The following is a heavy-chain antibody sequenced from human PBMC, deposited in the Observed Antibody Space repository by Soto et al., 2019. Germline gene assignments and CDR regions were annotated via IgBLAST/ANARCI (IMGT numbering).Heavy chain of an antibody. CDR2: ISSSGSLI. CDR3: VRESIRAAGGTY. V-gene: IGHV3-48*01. Sequence: EAQLVESGGGLVQPGGSLRLSCAASGFTFSTSSMSWVRQAPGKGLEWVSYISSSGSLIYYADSVRGRFTISRDNAKNSLFLEMNSLRAEDTAVYYCVRESIRAAGGTYWGQGTLVTVSS. D-gene: IGHD6-13*01. J-gene: IGHJ4*02. CDR1: GFTFSTSS.